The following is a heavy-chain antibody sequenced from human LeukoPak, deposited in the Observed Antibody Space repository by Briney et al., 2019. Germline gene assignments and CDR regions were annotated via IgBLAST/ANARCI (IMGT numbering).Heavy chain of an antibody. CDR2: INPSSGST. D-gene: IGHD5-18*01. Sequence: GASVKVSCKASGYIFTSYFMHWVRQAPGQGLEWMGLINPSSGSTRYAQKFQGRVTMTRDMSTSTVYMELSSLRSEDTAVYYCARALPHRRLMDTTMEQHWFDPWGQGTLVTVSS. V-gene: IGHV1-46*01. J-gene: IGHJ5*02. CDR3: ARALPHRRLMDTTMEQHWFDP. CDR1: GYIFTSYF.